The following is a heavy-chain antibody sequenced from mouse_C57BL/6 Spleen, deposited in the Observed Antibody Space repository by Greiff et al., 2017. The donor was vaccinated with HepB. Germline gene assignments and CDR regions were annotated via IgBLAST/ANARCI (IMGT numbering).Heavy chain of an antibody. D-gene: IGHD2-3*01. CDR3: AKDGFYYFDY. V-gene: IGHV1-61*01. CDR1: GYTFTSYW. Sequence: VQLQQSGAELVRPGSSVKLSCKASGYTFTSYWMDWVKQRPGQGLEWIGNIYPSDGETNYNQKFKDKATLTVDKSSNTAYMQLSSLTSEDSAVYCCAKDGFYYFDYWGQGTTLTVSS. J-gene: IGHJ2*01. CDR2: IYPSDGET.